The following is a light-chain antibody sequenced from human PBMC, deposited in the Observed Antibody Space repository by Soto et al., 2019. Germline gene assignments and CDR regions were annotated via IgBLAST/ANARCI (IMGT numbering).Light chain of an antibody. CDR3: SSYTTTTPLEV. CDR1: ASDVGKYNY. V-gene: IGLV2-14*01. Sequence: QSALTQPASVSGSPGQSITISCSGTASDVGKYNYVSWYQHHPDKAPKLMIYEVSNRPSGVSNRFPGSKSGNTASLTISGLQAEDEADYYCSSYTTTTPLEVFGTGTKVTVL. J-gene: IGLJ1*01. CDR2: EVS.